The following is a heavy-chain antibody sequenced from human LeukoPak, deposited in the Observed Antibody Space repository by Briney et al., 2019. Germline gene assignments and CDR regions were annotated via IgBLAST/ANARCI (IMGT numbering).Heavy chain of an antibody. V-gene: IGHV3-30-3*01. J-gene: IGHJ4*02. CDR2: MSYDGTNK. CDR3: ARVKYYYGSGSYRGYYFDY. CDR1: GFTFSRYA. Sequence: GGSLRLSCAASGFTFSRYAMHWVRQAPGKGLECVAVMSYDGTNKYYADSVKGRFTISRDNSKNTLYLQMNSLRPEDTAVYYCARVKYYYGSGSYRGYYFDYWGQGTLVTVSS. D-gene: IGHD3-10*01.